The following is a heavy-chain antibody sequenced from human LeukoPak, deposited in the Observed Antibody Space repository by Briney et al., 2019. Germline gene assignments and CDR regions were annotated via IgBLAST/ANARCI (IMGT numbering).Heavy chain of an antibody. CDR3: ARDQALRGDFWSGYFDY. CDR1: GFTFSSYS. J-gene: IGHJ4*02. V-gene: IGHV3-21*01. D-gene: IGHD3-3*01. Sequence: GGSLRLSCAASGFTFSSYSMNWVRQAPGKGLEWVSSISSSSSYIYYADSVKGRFTISRDNSKNTLYLQMNSLRAEDTAVYYCARDQALRGDFWSGYFDYWGQGTLVTVSS. CDR2: ISSSSSYI.